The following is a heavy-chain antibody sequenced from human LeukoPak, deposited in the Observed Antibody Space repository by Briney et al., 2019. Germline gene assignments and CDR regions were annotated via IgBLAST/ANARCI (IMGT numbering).Heavy chain of an antibody. D-gene: IGHD3-22*01. CDR3: ATCSRGGYGRNNWYFDL. V-gene: IGHV1-24*01. Sequence: ASVKVSCKVPGYTLTELSMHWVRQAPGKGLEWMGGFDPEDGETIYAQKFQGRVTMTEDTSTDTAYMELSSLRSEDTAVYYCATCSRGGYGRNNWYFDLWGRGTLVTVSS. J-gene: IGHJ2*01. CDR1: GYTLTELS. CDR2: FDPEDGET.